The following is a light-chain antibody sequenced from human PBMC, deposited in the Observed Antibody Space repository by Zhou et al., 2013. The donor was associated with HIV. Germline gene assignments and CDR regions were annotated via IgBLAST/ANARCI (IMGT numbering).Light chain of an antibody. Sequence: EIVLTQSPATLSVSPGERATLSCRASQSVRSNLAWYHQKPGQAPRLLIYGASTRATGIPARFSGGGSGTEFTLTISSLEPEDFAVYYCQQRSNWPLTFGGGTEGRDQT. CDR2: GAS. CDR1: QSVRSN. J-gene: IGKJ4*01. CDR3: QQRSNWPLT. V-gene: IGKV3-15*01.